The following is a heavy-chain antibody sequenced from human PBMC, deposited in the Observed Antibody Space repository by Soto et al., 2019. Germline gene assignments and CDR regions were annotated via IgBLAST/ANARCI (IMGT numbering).Heavy chain of an antibody. CDR2: IVVGSGNT. V-gene: IGHV1-58*01. J-gene: IGHJ3*02. CDR1: GFTFTSSA. CDR3: AADSSGHSSDAFDI. D-gene: IGHD3-22*01. Sequence: VKVSCKASGFTFTSSAVQWVRQARGQRLEWIGWIVVGSGNTNYAQKFQERVTITRDMSTSTAYMELSSLRSEDTAVYYCAADSSGHSSDAFDIWGQGTMVTVSS.